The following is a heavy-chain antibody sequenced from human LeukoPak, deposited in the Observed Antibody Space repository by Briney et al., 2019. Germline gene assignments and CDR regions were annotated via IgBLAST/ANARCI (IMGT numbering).Heavy chain of an antibody. V-gene: IGHV4-34*01. D-gene: IGHD6-13*01. CDR3: ARGFTSAAAGTSSLGY. Sequence: SETLSLTCAVYGGSFSGYYWSWIRQPPGKGLEWIGEINHSGSTNYNPSLKSRVTISVDTSKNQFSLKLSSVTAADTAAYYCARGFTSAAAGTSSLGYWGQGTLVTVSS. CDR2: INHSGST. CDR1: GGSFSGYY. J-gene: IGHJ4*02.